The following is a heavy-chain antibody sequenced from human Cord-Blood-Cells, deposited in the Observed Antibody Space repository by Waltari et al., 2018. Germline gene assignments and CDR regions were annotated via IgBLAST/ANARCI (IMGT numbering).Heavy chain of an antibody. Sequence: QLQLQESGPGLVKPSETLSLTCTVSGGSTSSSSYYWGWIRQPPGKGLEWIGSIYYSGSTYYNPSLKSRVTISVDTSKNQFSLKLSSVTAADTAVYYCARHGYSSSSYYFDYWGQGTLVTVSS. V-gene: IGHV4-39*01. CDR3: ARHGYSSSSYYFDY. D-gene: IGHD6-6*01. J-gene: IGHJ4*02. CDR2: IYYSGST. CDR1: GGSTSSSSYY.